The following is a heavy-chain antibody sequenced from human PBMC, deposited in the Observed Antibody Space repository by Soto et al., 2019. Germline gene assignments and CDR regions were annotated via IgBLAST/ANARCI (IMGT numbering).Heavy chain of an antibody. J-gene: IGHJ4*02. V-gene: IGHV1-69*12. CDR2: IVPIVDTS. D-gene: IGHD5-12*01. CDR3: VRVVAIPGYPDN. Sequence: QVQLVQSGAEVRQPASSVKVSCKTSGGTLSSYAISWVRQAPGQGLEWMGGIVPIVDTSTYAQKFQGRVTITAEESTSTVYMELSSLRSDDTAVYYCVRVVAIPGYPDNWGQGTLVTVSS. CDR1: GGTLSSYA.